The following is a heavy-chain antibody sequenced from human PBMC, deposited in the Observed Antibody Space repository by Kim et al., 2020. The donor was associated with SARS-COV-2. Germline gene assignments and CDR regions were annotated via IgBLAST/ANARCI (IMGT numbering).Heavy chain of an antibody. V-gene: IGHV3-30*18. D-gene: IGHD5-12*01. J-gene: IGHJ3*02. CDR1: GFTFSSYG. Sequence: GGSLRLSCAASGFTFSSYGMHWVRQAPGKGLEWVAVISYDGSNKYYADSVKGRFTISRDNSKNTLYLQMNSLRAEDTAVYYCAKEGWLQFLVLKTMNDAFDIWGQGTMVTVSS. CDR3: AKEGWLQFLVLKTMNDAFDI. CDR2: ISYDGSNK.